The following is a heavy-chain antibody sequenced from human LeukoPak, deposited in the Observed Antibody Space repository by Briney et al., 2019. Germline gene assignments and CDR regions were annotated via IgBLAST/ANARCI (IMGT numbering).Heavy chain of an antibody. D-gene: IGHD4-11*01. CDR3: ARVDTVTTREYGS. J-gene: IGHJ5*02. Sequence: GGSLRLSCAASGFTFSSYAMSWVRQAPGKGLEWVSAISGSGGSTYYADSVKGRFTISRDNSKNTLYLQMNSLRVEDTAVYYCARVDTVTTREYGSWGQGTLVTVSS. CDR2: ISGSGGST. CDR1: GFTFSSYA. V-gene: IGHV3-23*01.